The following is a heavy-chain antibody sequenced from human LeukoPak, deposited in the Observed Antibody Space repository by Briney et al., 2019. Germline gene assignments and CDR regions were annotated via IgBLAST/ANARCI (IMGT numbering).Heavy chain of an antibody. CDR2: IYYSGST. Sequence: KPSETLSLTCTVSGGSISSYYWSWIRQPPGKGLEWFGYIYYSGSTNYNPSLKSRVTISVDTSKDQFSLKLSSVTAADTAVYYCARTITVFGVVRRTNWFDPWGQGTLVSVSS. J-gene: IGHJ5*02. CDR3: ARTITVFGVVRRTNWFDP. D-gene: IGHD3-3*01. CDR1: GGSISSYY. V-gene: IGHV4-59*01.